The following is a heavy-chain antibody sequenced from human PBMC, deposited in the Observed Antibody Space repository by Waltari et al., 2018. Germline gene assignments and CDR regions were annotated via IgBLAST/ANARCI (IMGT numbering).Heavy chain of an antibody. V-gene: IGHV3-7*01. Sequence: EVQLVESGGGLVQPGGSLRLSCAASGFTFCTYWMSWVRQAPGKGLEWVANIKQDGSEKYSVDSVKGRFTISRDNAKNSLSLQMNSLRAEDTAVYFCARLYNTGWYGFDYWGQGTLVTVSS. D-gene: IGHD6-19*01. CDR3: ARLYNTGWYGFDY. J-gene: IGHJ4*02. CDR2: IKQDGSEK. CDR1: GFTFCTYW.